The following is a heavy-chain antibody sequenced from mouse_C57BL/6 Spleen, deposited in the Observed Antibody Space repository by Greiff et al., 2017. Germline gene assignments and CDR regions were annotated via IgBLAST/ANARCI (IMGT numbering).Heavy chain of an antibody. CDR3: SYGSSYGYLDC. CDR2: INPYNGGT. V-gene: IGHV1-19*01. J-gene: IGHJ1*03. D-gene: IGHD1-1*01. CDR1: GYTFTDYY. Sequence: EVQLQQSGPVLVKPGASVKMSCKASGYTFTDYYMNWVKQSHGKSLEWIGVINPYNGGTSYNQKFKGKATLTVDKSSSTAYMELNSLTSEDSAVYYLSYGSSYGYLDCWGTGTTVTVSS.